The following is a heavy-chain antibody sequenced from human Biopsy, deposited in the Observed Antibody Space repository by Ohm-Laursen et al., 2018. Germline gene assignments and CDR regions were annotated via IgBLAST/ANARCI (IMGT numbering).Heavy chain of an antibody. CDR1: GFNFSHYG. CDR3: ARGGYCGSTSCYHYGLEV. J-gene: IGHJ6*02. D-gene: IGHD2-2*03. CDR2: IWYDGNKK. Sequence: SLRLSCAASGFNFSHYGMHWVRQAPGKGLEWVAVIWYDGNKKTYADSVKGRFTISRDNSKNTLYLQMSSLRVEDTAVYHCARGGYCGSTSCYHYGLEVWGQGTTVTASS. V-gene: IGHV3-33*01.